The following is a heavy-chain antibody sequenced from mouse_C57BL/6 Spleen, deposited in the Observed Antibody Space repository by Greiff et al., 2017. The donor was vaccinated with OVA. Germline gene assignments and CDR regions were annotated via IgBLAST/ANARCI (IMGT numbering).Heavy chain of an antibody. D-gene: IGHD4-1*01. CDR3: ARDAAGTDWYFDV. CDR2: ISYDGSN. Sequence: DVKLQESGPGLVKPSQSLSLTCSVTGYSITSGYYWNWIRQFPGNKLEWMGYISYDGSNNYNPSLKNRISITRDTSKNQFFLKLNSVTTEDTATYYCARDAAGTDWYFDVWGTGTTVTVSS. J-gene: IGHJ1*03. V-gene: IGHV3-6*01. CDR1: GYSITSGYY.